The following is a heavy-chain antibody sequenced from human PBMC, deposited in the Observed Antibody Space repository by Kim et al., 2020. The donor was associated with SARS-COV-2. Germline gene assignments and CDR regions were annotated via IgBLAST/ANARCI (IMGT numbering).Heavy chain of an antibody. Sequence: SVKGRFTNSRDNSKNTLYLQMSSLRTEDTARYFCVKEAAFTTVVVDYYFDYWGQGTLVTVSS. J-gene: IGHJ4*02. D-gene: IGHD2-15*01. V-gene: IGHV3-23*01. CDR3: VKEAAFTTVVVDYYFDY.